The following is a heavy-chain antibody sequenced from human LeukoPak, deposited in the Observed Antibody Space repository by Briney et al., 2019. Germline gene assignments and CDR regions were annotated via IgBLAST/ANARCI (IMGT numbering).Heavy chain of an antibody. CDR3: VSFYETY. CDR2: INSDGSWT. D-gene: IGHD2-2*01. J-gene: IGHJ4*02. CDR1: GNYW. Sequence: GGSLRLSCAASGNYWMHWVRQAPGKGLVWVSHINSDGSWTSYADSVKGRFTISKDNAKNMVYLQMNNLRAEDTAVYYCVSFYETYWGRGTLVTVSS. V-gene: IGHV3-74*01.